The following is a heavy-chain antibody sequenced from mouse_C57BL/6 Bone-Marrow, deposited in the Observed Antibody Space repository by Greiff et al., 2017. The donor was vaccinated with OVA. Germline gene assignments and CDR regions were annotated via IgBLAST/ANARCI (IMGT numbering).Heavy chain of an antibody. CDR1: GYSITSGYY. V-gene: IGHV3-6*01. CDR3: ARGYGSSPSYAMDY. Sequence: EVKLQESGPGLVKPSQSLSLTCSVTGYSITSGYYWNWIRQFPGNKLEWMGYISYDGSNNYNPSLKNRISITRDTSKNQFFLKLNSVTTEDTATYYCARGYGSSPSYAMDYWGQGTSVTVSS. CDR2: ISYDGSN. D-gene: IGHD1-1*01. J-gene: IGHJ4*01.